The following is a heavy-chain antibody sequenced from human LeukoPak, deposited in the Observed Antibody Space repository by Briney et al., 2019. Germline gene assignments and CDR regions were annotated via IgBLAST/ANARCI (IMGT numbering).Heavy chain of an antibody. J-gene: IGHJ4*02. Sequence: GGSLRLSCAASGLTFDDVTMHWVRQTPGGGLEWVSFIIWRSNRPHYADPVKGRFTVSGDISKDSLSVPMNSLRTEDTGLYHCASEVGYRSLGYLGQGTLVTVSS. D-gene: IGHD3-3*01. CDR1: GLTFDDVT. V-gene: IGHV3-43*01. CDR2: IIWRSNRP. CDR3: ASEVGYRSLGY.